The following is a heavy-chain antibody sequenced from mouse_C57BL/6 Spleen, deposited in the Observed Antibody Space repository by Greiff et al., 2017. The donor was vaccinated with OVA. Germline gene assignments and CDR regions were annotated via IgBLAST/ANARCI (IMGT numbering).Heavy chain of an antibody. Sequence: QVQLQQPGAELVKPGASVKLSCKASGYTFTSYWMHWVKQRPGQGLEWIGMIHPNGGSTNYNEKFKSKATLTVDKSSSTAYMQLSSLTSEDSAVYYCARPWLLQTLDYWGQGTTLTVSS. CDR2: IHPNGGST. J-gene: IGHJ2*01. CDR1: GYTFTSYW. D-gene: IGHD2-3*01. V-gene: IGHV1-64*01. CDR3: ARPWLLQTLDY.